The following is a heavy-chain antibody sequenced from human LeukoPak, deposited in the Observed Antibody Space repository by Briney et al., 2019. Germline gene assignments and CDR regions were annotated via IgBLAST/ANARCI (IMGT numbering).Heavy chain of an antibody. D-gene: IGHD3-9*01. Sequence: GGSLRLSCTASGFSFSHHYMRWIRQAPGKGLKWVANINEDGSNKWHLGSVKGRFTVSRDNARNSLYLQMNSLRVEDTAVYYCTRVIVSVPGYFDYFDFWGQGVLVTVSS. CDR3: TRVIVSVPGYFDYFDF. CDR1: GFSFSHHY. J-gene: IGHJ4*02. V-gene: IGHV3-7*01. CDR2: INEDGSNK.